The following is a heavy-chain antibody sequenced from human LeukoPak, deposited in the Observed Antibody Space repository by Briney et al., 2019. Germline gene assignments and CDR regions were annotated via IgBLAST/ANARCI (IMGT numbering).Heavy chain of an antibody. CDR3: AREILAPGKTHDY. Sequence: GGSLRLSCAASGFTFSNYWMHWVRQVPGKGLVWVSRINDDGSATFNADSVKGRFTISRDNAKNTLFLQINSLRVEDTAVYYCAREILAPGKTHDYWGQGTLVTVSS. CDR1: GFTFSNYW. CDR2: INDDGSAT. J-gene: IGHJ4*02. V-gene: IGHV3-74*01.